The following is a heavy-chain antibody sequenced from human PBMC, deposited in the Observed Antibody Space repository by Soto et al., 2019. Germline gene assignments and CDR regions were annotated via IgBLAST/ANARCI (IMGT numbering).Heavy chain of an antibody. CDR3: ARSEETYNDVLTGMDLYYYYLGMDV. Sequence: ASVKLSCKASGYTETSYDINGVRQATRQGLEWMGWMNPNSGNTNYAQKLQDRVAMTTDTSANTAYMEVSSLRSEDTAVYYCARSEETYNDVLTGMDLYYYYLGMDVWGQGTTVTVSS. D-gene: IGHD3-9*01. J-gene: IGHJ6*02. V-gene: IGHV1-8*01. CDR2: MNPNSGNT. CDR1: GYTETSYD.